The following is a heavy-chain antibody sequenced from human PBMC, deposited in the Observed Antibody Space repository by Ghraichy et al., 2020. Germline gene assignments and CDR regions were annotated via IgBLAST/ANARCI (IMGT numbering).Heavy chain of an antibody. V-gene: IGHV3-43D*04. J-gene: IGHJ4*02. CDR3: AKDEDSSGYGSLTY. CDR1: GFTFDDYA. Sequence: LSLTCAASGFTFDDYAMHWVRQVPGKGLECVSLISWDGGRTYYADSVKGRFTISRDNSKNSLYLQMNSLRAEDTAFYYCAKDEDSSGYGSLTYWGQGTPVTVSS. CDR2: ISWDGGRT. D-gene: IGHD3-22*01.